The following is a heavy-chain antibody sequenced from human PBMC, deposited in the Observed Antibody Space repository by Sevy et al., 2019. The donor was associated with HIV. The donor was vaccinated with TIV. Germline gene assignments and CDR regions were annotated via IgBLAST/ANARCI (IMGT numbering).Heavy chain of an antibody. CDR3: ARDKPQGVVIIPGSMWGGVDY. D-gene: IGHD2-2*01. J-gene: IGHJ4*02. CDR2: MRAYSGDT. V-gene: IGHV1-18*01. CDR1: GYTFKTYG. Sequence: ASVKVSCKTFGYTFKTYGISWVRQAPGQGLEWMGWMRAYSGDTNFAQKFQGRATMTTDTSTSTAYMELSSLRSDDTAVYFCARDKPQGVVIIPGSMWGGVDYWGQGTVVTVSS.